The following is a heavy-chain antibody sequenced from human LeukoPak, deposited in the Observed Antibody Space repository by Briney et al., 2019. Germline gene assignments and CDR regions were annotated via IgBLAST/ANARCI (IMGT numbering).Heavy chain of an antibody. CDR1: GGTFSSYA. J-gene: IGHJ4*02. Sequence: ASVKVSCKASGGTFSSYAISWVRQAPGQGLEWMGIINPSGGSTSYAQKFQGRVTMTRDTSTSTVYMELSSLRSEDTAVYYCAGDFGIGTRVFDYWGQGTLVTVSS. CDR3: AGDFGIGTRVFDY. CDR2: INPSGGST. V-gene: IGHV1-46*01. D-gene: IGHD1-26*01.